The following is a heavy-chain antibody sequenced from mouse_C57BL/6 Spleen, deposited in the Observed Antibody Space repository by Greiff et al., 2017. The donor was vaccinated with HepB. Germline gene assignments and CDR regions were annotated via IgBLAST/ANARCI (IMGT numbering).Heavy chain of an antibody. V-gene: IGHV1-55*01. J-gene: IGHJ1*03. CDR1: GYTFTSYW. CDR3: ARGGSRLRYFDV. Sequence: QVQLQQPGAELVKPGASVKMSCKASGYTFTSYWITWVKQRPGQGLEWIGDIYPGSGSTNYNEKFKSKATLTVDTSSSTAYMQLSSLTSEDSAVYYCARGGSRLRYFDVWGTGTTVTVSS. CDR2: IYPGSGST. D-gene: IGHD1-1*01.